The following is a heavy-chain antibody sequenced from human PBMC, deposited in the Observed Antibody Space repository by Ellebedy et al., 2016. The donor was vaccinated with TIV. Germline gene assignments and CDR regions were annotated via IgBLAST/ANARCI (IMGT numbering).Heavy chain of an antibody. D-gene: IGHD3-16*01. CDR2: ISGSGDKT. Sequence: GESLKISCAATGFIFHCYAMTWVRQAPGKGLEWVAAISGSGDKTYYADSVKGRFTISRDNSKNTLYLQMDGLRAEDTAVYFCATGVGQGTHLWGGFDSWGQGTLVTVSS. J-gene: IGHJ4*02. V-gene: IGHV3-23*01. CDR3: ATGVGQGTHLWGGFDS. CDR1: GFIFHCYA.